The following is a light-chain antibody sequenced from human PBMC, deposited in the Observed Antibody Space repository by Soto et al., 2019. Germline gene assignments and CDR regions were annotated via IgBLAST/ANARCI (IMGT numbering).Light chain of an antibody. V-gene: IGKV1-5*01. CDR1: QSISTW. Sequence: DIQMTQSPSTLSASVGDRVTITCRASQSISTWLAWYQHKPGRAPRLLICDASSLESGVPSRFSGRGSGTKFTLTISGRHPEVFGTNHAKQNDSYLRSCGQGTKGYI. CDR2: DAS. J-gene: IGKJ1*01. CDR3: KQNDSYLRS.